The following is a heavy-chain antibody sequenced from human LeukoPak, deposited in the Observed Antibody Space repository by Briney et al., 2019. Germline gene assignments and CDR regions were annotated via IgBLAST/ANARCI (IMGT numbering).Heavy chain of an antibody. J-gene: IGHJ4*02. CDR2: IYHSGST. D-gene: IGHD6-6*01. CDR1: GYSISSGYY. CDR3: AREYSSSSVTYYFDY. Sequence: SETLSLTCTDSGYSISSGYYWGWIRQPPGKGLEWIGSIYHSGSTYYNPSLKSRATISVDTSKNQFSLKLSSVTAADTAVYYCAREYSSSSVTYYFDYWGQGTLVTVSS. V-gene: IGHV4-38-2*02.